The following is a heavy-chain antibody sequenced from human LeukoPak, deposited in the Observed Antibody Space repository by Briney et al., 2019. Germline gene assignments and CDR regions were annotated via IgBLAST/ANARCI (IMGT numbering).Heavy chain of an antibody. J-gene: IGHJ5*02. CDR2: ISVSGIT. CDR3: VKGFSVRGRFDP. V-gene: IGHV3-23*01. D-gene: IGHD2-15*01. CDR1: GLTISSTS. Sequence: GGSLRLSCAGSGLTISSTSMSWVRQPPGKGLEWVSGISVSGITVYADSVKGRLTISRDNSKNTLYLQMNSLRAEDTALYYCVKGFSVRGRFDPWGQGTLVTVSS.